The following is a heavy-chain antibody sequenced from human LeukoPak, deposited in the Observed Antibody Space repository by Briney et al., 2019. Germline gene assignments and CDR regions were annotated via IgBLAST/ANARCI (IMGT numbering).Heavy chain of an antibody. CDR3: ARGGYSYGYGGIDY. CDR2: INHSGST. D-gene: IGHD5-18*01. CDR1: GGSFSGYY. V-gene: IGHV4-34*01. J-gene: IGHJ4*02. Sequence: SETLSLTCAVYGGSFSGYYWSWIRQPPGKGLEWIGEINHSGSTNYNPSLKSRVTISVDTSKNQFSLKLSSVTAADTAVYYCARGGYSYGYGGIDYWGQGTLVTVSS.